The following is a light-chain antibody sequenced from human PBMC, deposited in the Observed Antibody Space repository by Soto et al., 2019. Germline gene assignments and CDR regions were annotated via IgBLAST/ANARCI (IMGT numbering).Light chain of an antibody. CDR2: SNN. CDR1: SSNIGSNT. V-gene: IGLV1-44*01. Sequence: QSVLTQPPSASGTPGQRVTISCSGSSSNIGSNTVNWYQQLPGTAPKLLIYSNNQRPSGVPDRFSGSKSGTSASLAISVLQSEDEADYYCAAWEDSLNGWVFGGGTKVTVL. CDR3: AAWEDSLNGWV. J-gene: IGLJ3*02.